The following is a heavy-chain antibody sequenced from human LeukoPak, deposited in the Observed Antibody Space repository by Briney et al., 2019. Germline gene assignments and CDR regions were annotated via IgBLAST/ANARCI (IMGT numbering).Heavy chain of an antibody. J-gene: IGHJ2*01. CDR2: IYYSGST. CDR3: ARGPDDLEYCSSTSCYHYGYFDL. V-gene: IGHV4-59*01. CDR1: GGSISSYY. D-gene: IGHD2-2*01. Sequence: PSETLSLTCTVSGGSISSYYWSWIRQPPGKGLEWIGYIYYSGSTNYNPSLKSRVTISVDTSKNQFSLKLSSVTAADTAVYYCARGPDDLEYCSSTSCYHYGYFDLWGRGTLVTVSS.